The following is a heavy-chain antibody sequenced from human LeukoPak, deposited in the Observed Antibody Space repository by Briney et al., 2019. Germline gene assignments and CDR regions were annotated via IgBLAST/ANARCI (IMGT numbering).Heavy chain of an antibody. J-gene: IGHJ4*02. CDR1: GYTFTGYY. Sequence: ASVKVSCKASGYTFTGYYMHWVRQAPGQGLEWMGWINPNSGGTNYAQKFQGRVTMTTDTSTSTAYMELRSLRSDDTAVYYCARVRYSSSWHSDYWGQGTLVTVSS. D-gene: IGHD6-13*01. V-gene: IGHV1-2*02. CDR3: ARVRYSSSWHSDY. CDR2: INPNSGGT.